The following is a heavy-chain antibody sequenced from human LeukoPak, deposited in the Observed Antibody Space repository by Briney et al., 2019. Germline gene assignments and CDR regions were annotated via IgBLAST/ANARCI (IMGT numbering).Heavy chain of an antibody. D-gene: IGHD3-22*01. CDR3: ARGKGDYYDSSGYLDY. CDR2: IYTSGST. J-gene: IGHJ4*02. V-gene: IGHV4-4*07. Sequence: SETLSLTCTVSGGSISSYYWSWIRQPAGKGLEWIGRIYTSGSTNYNPSLKSRVTISVDTSKNQFSLKLSSVTAADTAVYYCARGKGDYYDSSGYLDYWGQGTLVTVSS. CDR1: GGSISSYY.